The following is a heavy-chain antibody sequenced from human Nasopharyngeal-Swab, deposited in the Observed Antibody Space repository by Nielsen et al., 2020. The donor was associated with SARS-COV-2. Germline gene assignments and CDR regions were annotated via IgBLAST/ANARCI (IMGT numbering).Heavy chain of an antibody. CDR3: ARDDSGWNRGAFDI. D-gene: IGHD6-19*01. CDR2: ISSSSSTI. CDR1: GFTFSSYS. V-gene: IGHV3-48*02. Sequence: GGSLRLSCAASGFTFSSYSMNWVRQAPGKRLEWVSYISSSSSTIYYADSVKGRFTISRDNAKNSLYLQMNSLRDEDTAVYYCARDDSGWNRGAFDIWGQGTMVTVSS. J-gene: IGHJ3*02.